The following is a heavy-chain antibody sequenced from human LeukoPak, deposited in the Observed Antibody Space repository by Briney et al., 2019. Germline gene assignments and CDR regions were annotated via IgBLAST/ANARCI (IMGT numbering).Heavy chain of an antibody. CDR2: INHGGST. Sequence: SETLSLTCAVYGGSFSGYYWSWIRQPPGKGLEWIGEINHGGSTNYNPSLKSRVTISVATSKNQFSLKRSSVTAADTAVYYCARGAPGYCSSTSCYLRANSWFDPWGQGTLVTVSS. V-gene: IGHV4-34*01. CDR1: GGSFSGYY. CDR3: ARGAPGYCSSTSCYLRANSWFDP. J-gene: IGHJ5*02. D-gene: IGHD2-2*01.